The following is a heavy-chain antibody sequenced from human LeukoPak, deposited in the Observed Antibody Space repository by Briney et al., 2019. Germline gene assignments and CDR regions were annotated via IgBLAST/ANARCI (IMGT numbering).Heavy chain of an antibody. CDR1: GFTFSSYA. V-gene: IGHV3-23*01. D-gene: IGHD6-19*01. CDR2: ISGSGGST. Sequence: PGGSLRLSCAASGFTFSSYAMSWVRQAPGKGLEWVSAISGSGGSTYYADSVKGRFTISRDNSKNTLYLQMNSLRAEDTAVYYCAKVDGTIAVADYYFDYWGQGTLVTVSS. J-gene: IGHJ4*02. CDR3: AKVDGTIAVADYYFDY.